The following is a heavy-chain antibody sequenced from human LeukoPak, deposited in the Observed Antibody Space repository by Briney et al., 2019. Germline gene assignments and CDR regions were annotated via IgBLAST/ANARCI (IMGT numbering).Heavy chain of an antibody. V-gene: IGHV4-38-2*02. D-gene: IGHD7-27*01. CDR2: IYHTGST. J-gene: IGHJ4*02. CDR3: ARDQNWAIDH. Sequence: NPSETLSLTCTVSGYSLSSGYYWGWIRQPPGKGLEWIGSIYHTGSTYYNSSLKSRVTISVDTSKNQFSLKLSSVTAADTAVYYCARDQNWAIDHWGQGTLVTVSS. CDR1: GYSLSSGYY.